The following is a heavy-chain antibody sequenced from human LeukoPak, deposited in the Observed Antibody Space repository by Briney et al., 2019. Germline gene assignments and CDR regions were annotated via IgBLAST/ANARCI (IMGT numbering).Heavy chain of an antibody. V-gene: IGHV3-74*01. J-gene: IGHJ6*03. CDR1: GFTFSSYW. D-gene: IGHD6-13*01. CDR3: ARLRGSSWYYYYYYMDV. Sequence: GGSLRLSCAASGFTFSSYWMHWVRQAPGKGLVWVSRINSDGSSTSYADSVKGRFTISRDNAKNTLYLQMNSLRAEDTAVYYCARLRGSSWYYYYYYMDVWGKGTTVTISS. CDR2: INSDGSST.